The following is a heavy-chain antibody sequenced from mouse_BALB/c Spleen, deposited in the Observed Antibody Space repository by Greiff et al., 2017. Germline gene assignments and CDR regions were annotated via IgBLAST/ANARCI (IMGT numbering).Heavy chain of an antibody. J-gene: IGHJ4*01. CDR2: IDPENGNT. V-gene: IGHV14-1*02. D-gene: IGHD2-10*02. CDR3: AYGLYYAMDY. CDR1: GFNIKDYY. Sequence: LVESGAELVRPGALVKLSCKASGFNIKDYYMHWVKQRPEQGLEWIGWIDPENGNTIYDPKFQGKASITADTSSNTAYLQLSSLTSEDTAVYYCAYGLYYAMDYWGQGTSVTVSS.